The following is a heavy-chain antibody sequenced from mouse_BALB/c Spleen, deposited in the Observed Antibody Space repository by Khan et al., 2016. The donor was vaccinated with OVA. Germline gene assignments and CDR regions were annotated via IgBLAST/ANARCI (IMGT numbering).Heavy chain of an antibody. CDR3: GKQIWSPYYDMDY. CDR1: GFSLTDHG. D-gene: IGHD1-1*02. V-gene: IGHV2-6-5*01. J-gene: IGHJ4*01. CDR2: IWGGGST. Sequence: VQLKESGPGLVAPSQSLSITCTVSGFSLTDHGVSWIRQPPGKGLEWLGVIWGGGSTYYNSVLKSRLNISKDNTKTQGILKMRSLQTDDTAMYYCGKQIWSPYYDMDYWGQGNAVTGSS.